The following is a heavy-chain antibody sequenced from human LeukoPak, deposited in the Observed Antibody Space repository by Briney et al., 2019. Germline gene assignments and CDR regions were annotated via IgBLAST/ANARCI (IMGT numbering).Heavy chain of an antibody. CDR2: ISSSGSTI. V-gene: IGHV3-48*03. D-gene: IGHD6-19*01. CDR1: EFTFSSYE. Sequence: GGSLRLSCAASEFTFSSYEMYWVRQAPGKGLEWVSYISSSGSTIYYADSVKGRFTISRDNAKNSLYLQMNSLRAEDTAVYYCAREVASSGSLGYWGQGTLVTVSS. CDR3: AREVASSGSLGY. J-gene: IGHJ4*02.